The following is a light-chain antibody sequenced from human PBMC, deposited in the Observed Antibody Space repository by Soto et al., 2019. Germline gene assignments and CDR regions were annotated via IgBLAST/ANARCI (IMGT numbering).Light chain of an antibody. J-gene: IGKJ4*01. Sequence: EKVMTQSPATLSVSPGERATLSCRASQSVSSNLAWYQQKPGQAPRLLIYGASTRATGIPARVSGSGSGTDFTLTISSLESEDFAVYYCQQYNSSPLTFGGGTKVEIK. CDR3: QQYNSSPLT. CDR1: QSVSSN. CDR2: GAS. V-gene: IGKV3D-15*01.